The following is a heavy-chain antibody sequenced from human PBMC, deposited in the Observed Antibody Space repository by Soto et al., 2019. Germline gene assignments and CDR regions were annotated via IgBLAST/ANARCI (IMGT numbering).Heavy chain of an antibody. CDR1: GGITRPSTYH. Sequence: STVSGGITRPSTYHWCRLRQDQKKGLEWIGSIYSSGSTYYNPSLKSRVTISVDTSKNHFSLKLSSVTAADTAVYYCARQPPRITNDFGWELPIRDYYYGMDVWGQGTTVT. D-gene: IGHD1-26*01. CDR3: ARQPPRITNDFGWELPIRDYYYGMDV. V-gene: IGHV4-39*01. CDR2: IYSSGST. J-gene: IGHJ6*02.